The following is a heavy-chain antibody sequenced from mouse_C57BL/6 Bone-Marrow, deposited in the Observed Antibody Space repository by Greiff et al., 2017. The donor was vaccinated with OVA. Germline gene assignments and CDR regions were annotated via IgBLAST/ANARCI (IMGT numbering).Heavy chain of an antibody. V-gene: IGHV1-7*01. CDR3: ARSGALDYDLDY. J-gene: IGHJ2*01. CDR1: GYTFTSYW. Sequence: VQRVESGAELAKPGASVKLSCKASGYTFTSYWMHWVKQRPGQGLEWIGYINPSSGYTKYNQKFKDKATLTEDKSSSTAYMQLSSLTYEDSAVYYCARSGALDYDLDYWGQGTTLTVSS. CDR2: INPSSGYT. D-gene: IGHD2-4*01.